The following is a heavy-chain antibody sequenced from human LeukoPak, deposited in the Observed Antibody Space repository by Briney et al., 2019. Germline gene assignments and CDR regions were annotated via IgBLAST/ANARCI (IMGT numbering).Heavy chain of an antibody. CDR3: AKYYSVTLWFGESSDY. CDR1: GFTFSSYA. J-gene: IGHJ4*02. Sequence: GGSLRLSCAASGFTFSSYAMSWVRQAPGKGLEWVSAISGSGGSTYYADSVKGRFTISRDNSKNTLYLQMNSLRAEATAVYYCAKYYSVTLWFGESSDYWGQGTLVTVSS. CDR2: ISGSGGST. V-gene: IGHV3-23*01. D-gene: IGHD3-10*01.